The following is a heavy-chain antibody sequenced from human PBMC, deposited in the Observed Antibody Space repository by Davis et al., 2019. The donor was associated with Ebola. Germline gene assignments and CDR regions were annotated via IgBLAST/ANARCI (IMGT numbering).Heavy chain of an antibody. CDR2: INAGNGNT. V-gene: IGHV1-3*01. Sequence: ASVKVSCKASGYTFTSYAMHWVRQAPGQRLEWMGWINAGNGNTKYSQKFQGRVTITRDTSASTAYMELSSLRSEDTAVYYCARGGFIAARMDVWGQGTTVTVSS. CDR1: GYTFTSYA. J-gene: IGHJ6*02. D-gene: IGHD6-6*01. CDR3: ARGGFIAARMDV.